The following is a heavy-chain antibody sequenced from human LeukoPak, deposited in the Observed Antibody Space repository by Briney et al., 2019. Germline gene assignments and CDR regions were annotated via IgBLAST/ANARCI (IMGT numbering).Heavy chain of an antibody. V-gene: IGHV4-59*01. Sequence: SETLSLTCTVSGGSISSYYWSWIRQPPGKGLEWIGYIYYSGSTNYNPSLKSRVTISVDTSKNQFSLKLSSVTAADTAVYYCAKDTHARYSYGYFQHWGQGTLVTVSS. CDR1: GGSISSYY. J-gene: IGHJ1*01. CDR2: IYYSGST. D-gene: IGHD5-18*01. CDR3: AKDTHARYSYGYFQH.